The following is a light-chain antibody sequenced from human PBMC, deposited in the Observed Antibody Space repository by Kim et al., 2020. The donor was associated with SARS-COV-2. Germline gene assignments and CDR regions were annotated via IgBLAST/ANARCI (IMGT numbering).Light chain of an antibody. CDR2: GGS. V-gene: IGKV3-20*01. CDR1: RSVSSTY. J-gene: IGKJ2*01. Sequence: SLSPGERATLSCRASRSVSSTYLGWYQQRPGQAPRLLIYGGSSRATGIPDRFTATGSGTDFTLTISRLEPEDFAVYYCQYYSSPYTFGLGTKLEI. CDR3: QYYSSPYT.